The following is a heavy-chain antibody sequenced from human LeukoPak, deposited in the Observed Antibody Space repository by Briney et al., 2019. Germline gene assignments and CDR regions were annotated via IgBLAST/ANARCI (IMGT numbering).Heavy chain of an antibody. D-gene: IGHD2-15*01. V-gene: IGHV3-53*04. CDR2: IYSGGST. CDR3: ARDDPNIGYCSGGSCSGYYYGMDV. Sequence: GGSLRLSCAASGFTVSSNYMSWVRQAPGKGLEWVSVIYSGGSTYYADSVKGRFTISRHNSKNTLYLQMNSLRAEDTAVYYCARDDPNIGYCSGGSCSGYYYGMDVWGQGTTVTVSS. CDR1: GFTVSSNY. J-gene: IGHJ6*02.